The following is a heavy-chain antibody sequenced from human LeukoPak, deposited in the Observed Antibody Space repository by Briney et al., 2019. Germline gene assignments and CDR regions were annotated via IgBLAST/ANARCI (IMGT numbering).Heavy chain of an antibody. Sequence: PSETLSLTCAVYGGSFTDYSWTWLRQSPEKGLEWIGEINDSGTTHYNPSLKSRVTISVDTAKHQFSLRMRSLTAADTAVYYCARGLDLEGLDYWGQGTLVTVSS. D-gene: IGHD1-1*01. CDR1: GGSFTDYS. V-gene: IGHV4-34*01. CDR3: ARGLDLEGLDY. J-gene: IGHJ4*02. CDR2: INDSGTT.